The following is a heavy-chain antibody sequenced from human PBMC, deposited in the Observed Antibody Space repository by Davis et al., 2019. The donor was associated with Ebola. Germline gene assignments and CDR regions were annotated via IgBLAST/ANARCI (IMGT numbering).Heavy chain of an antibody. V-gene: IGHV3-23*01. CDR3: AKSAGTPGWFGP. D-gene: IGHD1-1*01. CDR2: ISGSGEKI. Sequence: GESLKISCAASGFTFSTYVMSWVRQAPGKGLEWVSAISGSGEKIYYADPVKGRFTISRDNSKSTLYVQMNSLRDEDTAVYYCAKSAGTPGWFGPWGQGTLVTVSS. CDR1: GFTFSTYV. J-gene: IGHJ5*02.